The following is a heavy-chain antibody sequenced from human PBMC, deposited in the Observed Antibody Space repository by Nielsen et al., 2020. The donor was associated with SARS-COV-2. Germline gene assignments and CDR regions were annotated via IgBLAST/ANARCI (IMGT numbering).Heavy chain of an antibody. CDR1: GFTFSDYY. CDR3: ARDYDFWSGYPYYYMDV. Sequence: GESLKISCAASGFTFSDYYMSWIRQAPGKGLEWVSYISSSGSTIYYADFVKGRFTISRDNAKNSLYLQMNSLRAEDTAVYYCARDYDFWSGYPYYYMDVWGKGTTVTVSS. V-gene: IGHV3-11*04. CDR2: ISSSGSTI. J-gene: IGHJ6*03. D-gene: IGHD3-3*01.